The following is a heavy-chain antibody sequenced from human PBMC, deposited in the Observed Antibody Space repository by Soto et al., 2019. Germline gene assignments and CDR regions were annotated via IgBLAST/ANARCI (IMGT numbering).Heavy chain of an antibody. CDR3: ASHQQPYAFDI. CDR2: IYCSGST. Sequence: PSETQPLPYTVCGGHIRSRGYYRSWIRQNPGKGLEWVGYIYCSGSTYYNPSLKRRVTISVDTSKNPFSLTLSSVTAAVTAVYYCASHQQPYAFDIWGQGPMVTVSS. CDR1: GGHIRSRGYY. D-gene: IGHD6-13*01. J-gene: IGHJ3*02. V-gene: IGHV4-31*03.